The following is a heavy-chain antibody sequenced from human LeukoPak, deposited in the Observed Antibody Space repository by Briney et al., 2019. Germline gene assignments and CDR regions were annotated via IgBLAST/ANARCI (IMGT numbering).Heavy chain of an antibody. CDR3: AREVPDHDILTEYTIGDFYGMDV. J-gene: IGHJ6*02. CDR1: GFTFCDFC. D-gene: IGHD3-9*01. CDR2: ICGRGSHT. V-gene: IGHV3-23*01. Sequence: GSLKISCSGSGFTFCDFCVTRVRQAPGEGLEWLLSICGRGSHTFYADSVNGRFTISRDNSQDMFYLQMNSLRAEDTGVYFCAREVPDHDILTEYTIGDFYGMDVWGQGTTVTVSS.